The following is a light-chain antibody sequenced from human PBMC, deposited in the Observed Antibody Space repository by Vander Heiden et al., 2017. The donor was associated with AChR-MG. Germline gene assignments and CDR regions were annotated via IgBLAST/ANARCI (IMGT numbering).Light chain of an antibody. J-gene: IGKJ4*01. CDR1: QSVSSL. CDR2: DAS. Sequence: EIVLTQSPATLSLSPGERAPLSCRASQSVSSLLAWYQQKPGQAPRLLIYDASNRATGIPARFSGSGSGTDFTLTISSLEPEDFAVYYCQQRSNWPLTFGAGTKVEIK. V-gene: IGKV3-11*01. CDR3: QQRSNWPLT.